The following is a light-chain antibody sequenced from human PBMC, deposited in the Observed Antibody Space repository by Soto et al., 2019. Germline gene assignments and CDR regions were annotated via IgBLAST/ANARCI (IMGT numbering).Light chain of an antibody. J-gene: IGLJ7*01. CDR3: AAWDDGLNGAV. CDR2: TNN. V-gene: IGLV1-44*01. Sequence: QLVLTQPPSASGTPGQRVTISCSGSSSNIGSHTVNWYQQLPGTAPKLLIYTNNQRPSGVPDRFSASKSGTSASLAISGLQSEDEADYYCAAWDDGLNGAVFGGGTQLTVL. CDR1: SSNIGSHT.